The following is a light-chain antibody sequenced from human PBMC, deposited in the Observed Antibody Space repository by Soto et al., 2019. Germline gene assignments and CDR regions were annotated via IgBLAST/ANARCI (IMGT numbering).Light chain of an antibody. J-gene: IGLJ1*01. CDR1: SSDVGAYNY. CDR3: SSWTSGATYV. Sequence: QSALTQPASVSGSPGQSITISCAGTSSDVGAYNYVSWYQHHPGKAPKLMIYDVNNRPSGDSNRFSGSKSGNTASLTISGLQAEDEADYYCSSWTSGATYVFRRGTKVTVL. CDR2: DVN. V-gene: IGLV2-14*03.